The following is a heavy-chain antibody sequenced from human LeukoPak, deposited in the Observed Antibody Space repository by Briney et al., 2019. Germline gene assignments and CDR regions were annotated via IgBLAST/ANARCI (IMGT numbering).Heavy chain of an antibody. CDR1: GGSISSYY. CDR3: ARDSGYSSGWYIDY. V-gene: IGHV4-59*01. J-gene: IGHJ4*02. CDR2: IYYSGST. Sequence: SETLSLTCTVSGGSISSYYWSWIRQPPGKGLEWIGCIYYSGSTNYNPSLKSRVTISVDTSKNQFSLKLSSVTAADTAVYYCARDSGYSSGWYIDYWGQGTLVTVSS. D-gene: IGHD6-19*01.